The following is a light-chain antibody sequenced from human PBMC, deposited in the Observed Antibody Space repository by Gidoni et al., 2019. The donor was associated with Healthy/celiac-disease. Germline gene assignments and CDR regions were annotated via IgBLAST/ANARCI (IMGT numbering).Light chain of an antibody. CDR3: QQRGNWLFT. CDR1: QSVSSY. Sequence: EIVLTQSPATLSLSPGERATLSCRASQSVSSYLAWYQQKPGQAPRLLIYDASNRATGIPARFSGSGSGTDFTLTISSLEPEDFAVYYCQQRGNWLFTFGPXTKVDIK. V-gene: IGKV3-11*01. CDR2: DAS. J-gene: IGKJ3*01.